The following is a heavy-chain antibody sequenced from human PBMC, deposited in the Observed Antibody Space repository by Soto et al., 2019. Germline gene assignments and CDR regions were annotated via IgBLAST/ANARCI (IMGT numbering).Heavy chain of an antibody. CDR2: VYHAGNT. CDR3: ARHGGGYYFDY. J-gene: IGHJ4*02. V-gene: IGHV4-4*02. CDR1: GGSISSNNW. Sequence: QVQLQESGPGLVKPSETLSLTCAVSGGSISSNNWWSWVRQPPGKGLEWIGEVYHAGNTNYSPPLKSRVTTSLDKSKNHFSLNLSSVTAADTAVYYCARHGGGYYFDYWGQGILVTVSS. D-gene: IGHD5-12*01.